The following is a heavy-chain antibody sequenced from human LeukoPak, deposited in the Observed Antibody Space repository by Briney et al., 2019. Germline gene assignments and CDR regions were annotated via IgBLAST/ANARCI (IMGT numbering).Heavy chain of an antibody. Sequence: PSEPLSLTCTVSGGSISRYYWRWIRQPAGKGLEWIGRIYTSGSTNYSPSLESRVTMSVDTSKNQFSLKLSSVTAADTAVYYCARSHGTIGNTITFDAFDIWGQGTMVTVSP. CDR1: GGSISRYY. CDR2: IYTSGST. V-gene: IGHV4-4*07. D-gene: IGHD3-16*01. CDR3: ARSHGTIGNTITFDAFDI. J-gene: IGHJ3*02.